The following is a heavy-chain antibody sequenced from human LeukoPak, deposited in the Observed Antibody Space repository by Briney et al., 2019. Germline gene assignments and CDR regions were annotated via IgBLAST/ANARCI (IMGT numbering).Heavy chain of an antibody. CDR1: GFTLSNAW. Sequence: GGSLRLSCAASGFTLSNAWMSWVRQAPGQGLEWVGRKTDGGTTDYAAPVTGRFTISRDDSKNTLYVQMNGLRTEDTAVYYCTTGARSHGYLFDRWGQGTLVTVSS. CDR2: KTDGGTT. D-gene: IGHD5-18*01. CDR3: TTGARSHGYLFDR. V-gene: IGHV3-15*01. J-gene: IGHJ4*02.